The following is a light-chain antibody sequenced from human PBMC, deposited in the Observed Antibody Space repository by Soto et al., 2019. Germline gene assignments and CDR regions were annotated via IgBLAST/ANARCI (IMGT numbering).Light chain of an antibody. V-gene: IGKV3-15*01. CDR3: HQYNSWPRT. CDR1: HSVSSN. J-gene: IGKJ1*01. Sequence: EIVMTQSPATLSVSPGERATLSCRASHSVSSNLAWYQQKPGQAPRLLIYGASTRATGIPARFSGSGSGTEFTLTISSLQSEDFAVYYCHQYNSWPRTFGQGTKVEIK. CDR2: GAS.